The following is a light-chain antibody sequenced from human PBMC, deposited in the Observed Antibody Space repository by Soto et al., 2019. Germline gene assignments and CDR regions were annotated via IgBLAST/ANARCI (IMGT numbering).Light chain of an antibody. J-gene: IGLJ1*01. Sequence: QTVVTQEPSLTVSPGGTLTLTCASSTKRVTGDSYPNWFQQKPGQAPRALIYSTNKKYSWTPARFSGSLLGGKAALTLSGVQPEDEAEYYCLLYYGGAQSYVFGTGTKVTGL. V-gene: IGLV7-43*01. CDR1: TKRVTGDSY. CDR2: STN. CDR3: LLYYGGAQSYV.